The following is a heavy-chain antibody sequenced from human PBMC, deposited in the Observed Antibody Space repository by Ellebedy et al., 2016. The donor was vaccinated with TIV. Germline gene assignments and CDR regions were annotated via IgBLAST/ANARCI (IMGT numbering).Heavy chain of an antibody. V-gene: IGHV3-48*04. J-gene: IGHJ4*02. CDR1: RFTFTTHC. Sequence: GESLKISCAVSRFTFTTHCMSWVRQAPGKGLEWISYISIGGGSIYYADSVKGRFTIYRDNAKNSVFLEMNSLRADDTAVYYCARGTQWLDLDYWGQGTLVTVSS. CDR2: ISIGGGSI. D-gene: IGHD6-19*01. CDR3: ARGTQWLDLDY.